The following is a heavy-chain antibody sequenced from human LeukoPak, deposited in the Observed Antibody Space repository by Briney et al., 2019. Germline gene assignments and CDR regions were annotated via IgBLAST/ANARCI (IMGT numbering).Heavy chain of an antibody. CDR3: ARDXASSSWPHWFDP. D-gene: IGHD6-13*01. V-gene: IGHV4-59*01. CDR1: GGSIKYYH. CDR2: IYYNGTT. Sequence: SETLXLTCSVSGGSIKYYHWTWIRQSPGEGLEWIGHIYYNGTTRYKPSLKSRVTISLDMSKKQISLKRKYLNAADTAVYYCARDXASSSWPHWFDPWGQGTLVTVSS. J-gene: IGHJ5*02.